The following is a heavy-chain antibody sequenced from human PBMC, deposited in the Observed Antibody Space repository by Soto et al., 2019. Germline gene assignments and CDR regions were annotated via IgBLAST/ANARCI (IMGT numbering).Heavy chain of an antibody. Sequence: QVQLQESAPGLVKPSGTLSLTCAVSGGPITSSHWWTWVRQSPGKGREYIVEISHSGTSNSNPSLRSRATSSVDTSKIHFSLTLTSVTAAATAVYYCARVVLTITRGAFDAWGQGTLVIVSS. CDR2: ISHSGTS. V-gene: IGHV4-4*02. D-gene: IGHD3-9*01. J-gene: IGHJ3*01. CDR1: GGPITSSHW. CDR3: ARVVLTITRGAFDA.